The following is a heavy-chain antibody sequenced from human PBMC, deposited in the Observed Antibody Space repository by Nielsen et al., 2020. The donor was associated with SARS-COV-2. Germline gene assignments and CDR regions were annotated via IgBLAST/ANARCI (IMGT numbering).Heavy chain of an antibody. CDR2: IVVGSGNT. Sequence: SVKVSCKASGFTFTSSAVQWVRQARGQRLEWIGWIVVGSGNTNYAQKFQERVTITRDMSTSTAYMELSSLRSEDTAVYYCAADYYYDSSGLDAFDIRGQGTMVTVSS. D-gene: IGHD3-22*01. V-gene: IGHV1-58*01. CDR3: AADYYYDSSGLDAFDI. J-gene: IGHJ3*02. CDR1: GFTFTSSA.